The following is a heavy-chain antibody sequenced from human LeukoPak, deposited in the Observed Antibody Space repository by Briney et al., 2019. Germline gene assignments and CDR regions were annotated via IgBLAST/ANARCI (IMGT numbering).Heavy chain of an antibody. J-gene: IGHJ6*03. CDR1: GDSISSGTYY. V-gene: IGHV4-61*02. CDR2: MYTRGST. D-gene: IGHD3-9*01. Sequence: PSETLSLTCTVSGDSISSGTYYWSWIRQPAGKGLEWIGRMYTRGSTTYNPSLKSRVTISLDTSKNQFSLKLSSVTAADTAVYFCARGWDYDILTGRCYNHYYYMDVWGKGTTVTVSS. CDR3: ARGWDYDILTGRCYNHYYYMDV.